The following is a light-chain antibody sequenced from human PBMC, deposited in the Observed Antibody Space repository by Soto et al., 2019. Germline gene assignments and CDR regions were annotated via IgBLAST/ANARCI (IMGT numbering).Light chain of an antibody. Sequence: QSVLTQPASVSGSPGQSITISCTGTISDVGGYNYVSWYQQHPGKVPKLVIYEVSNRPSGVSNRFSGYKSGNTDSLTISGLQSEDEAASFCSSYTSSGTYVFGPGTTVTAL. CDR3: SSYTSSGTYV. CDR2: EVS. J-gene: IGLJ1*01. CDR1: ISDVGGYNY. V-gene: IGLV2-14*01.